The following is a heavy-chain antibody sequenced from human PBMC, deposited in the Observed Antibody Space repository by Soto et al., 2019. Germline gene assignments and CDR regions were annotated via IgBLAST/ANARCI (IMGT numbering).Heavy chain of an antibody. Sequence: GGSLRLSCAASGVYFGGYSMSWVRQAPGKGLEWVSSISAANTYIYYADAVKGRFTISRDNAKDSVYLQMNRLRVEDTALYYCASAMTLGWSPPDFWGQGTTVTVSS. V-gene: IGHV3-21*04. CDR3: ASAMTLGWSPPDF. CDR2: ISAANTYI. D-gene: IGHD3-3*01. CDR1: GVYFGGYS. J-gene: IGHJ4*02.